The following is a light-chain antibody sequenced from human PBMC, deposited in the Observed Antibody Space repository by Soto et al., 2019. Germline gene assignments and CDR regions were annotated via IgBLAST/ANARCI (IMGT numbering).Light chain of an antibody. Sequence: VMRQCPATLSLCLGARPTLSCRASQSVSSNLVWYQQKPGQAPRLLIFSASTTATGIPARFSGSGSGTEFTLTISSLQSEDFAVYYCQQYNNWPRTFGQGTKVDIK. J-gene: IGKJ1*01. CDR2: SAS. CDR1: QSVSSN. V-gene: IGKV3-15*01. CDR3: QQYNNWPRT.